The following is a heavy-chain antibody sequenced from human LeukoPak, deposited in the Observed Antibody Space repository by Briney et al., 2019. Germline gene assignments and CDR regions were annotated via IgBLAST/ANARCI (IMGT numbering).Heavy chain of an antibody. D-gene: IGHD3-22*01. CDR2: INPSGGST. CDR3: ARAHFNYYDSSGYYYFDY. V-gene: IGHV1-46*01. CDR1: GYTFTSYY. Sequence: ASVKVSCKASGYTFTSYYMHWVRQAPGQGLEWMGIINPSGGSTSYAQKFQGRVTMTRDTSTSTVYMELSSLRSEDTAVYYCARAHFNYYDSSGYYYFDYWGQGTLVTVSS. J-gene: IGHJ4*02.